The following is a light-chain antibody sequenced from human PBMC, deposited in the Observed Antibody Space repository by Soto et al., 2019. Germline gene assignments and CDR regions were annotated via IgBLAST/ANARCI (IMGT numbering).Light chain of an antibody. Sequence: EKVMTQSPATLSMSPGERATLSCRASQSVSSYLAWYQQKPGQAPRLLIYGASTRATGIPARFSGSGSGTEFTLTISSLQSEDLAVYYCQQYHNWPSWTFGQGTKVEIK. CDR2: GAS. CDR3: QQYHNWPSWT. J-gene: IGKJ1*01. V-gene: IGKV3-15*01. CDR1: QSVSSY.